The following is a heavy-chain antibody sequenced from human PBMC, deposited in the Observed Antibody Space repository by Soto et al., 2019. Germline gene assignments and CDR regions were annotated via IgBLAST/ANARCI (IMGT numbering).Heavy chain of an antibody. V-gene: IGHV3-30*18. J-gene: IGHJ6*02. CDR1: GFSLSNNG. Sequence: VGSLRLSCAASGFSLSNNGMHWVRQAPGKGLEWVAVISYDGNNKYYADSVKGRFTISRDNSKNTVYLEMNNLRAEDTAMYYCAKGGSGNYLTYYYYGMDVWGQGTTVTVSS. D-gene: IGHD3-22*01. CDR3: AKGGSGNYLTYYYYGMDV. CDR2: ISYDGNNK.